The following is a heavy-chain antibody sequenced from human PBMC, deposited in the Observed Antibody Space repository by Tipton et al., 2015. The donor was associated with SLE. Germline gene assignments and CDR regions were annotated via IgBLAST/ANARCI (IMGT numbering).Heavy chain of an antibody. CDR2: CSGSLCYI. J-gene: IGHJ4*02. Sequence: SLRLSCAASGFTFSDYTLHWVRQAPGKGLEWVSSCSGSLCYIYYTDSVKGRFTISRDNPKNSLYLQMNSLRVEDTGIYYCARDHPPHSWGQGTLVTASS. V-gene: IGHV3-21*01. CDR3: ARDHPPHS. CDR1: GFTFSDYT.